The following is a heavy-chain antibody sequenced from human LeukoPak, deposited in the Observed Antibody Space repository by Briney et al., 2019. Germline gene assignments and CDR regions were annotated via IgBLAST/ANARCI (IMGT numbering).Heavy chain of an antibody. V-gene: IGHV4-4*09. J-gene: IGHJ5*02. D-gene: IGHD6-13*01. CDR3: ARDGGGSSWYFWFDP. CDR1: GGSISSYY. CDR2: IYTSGST. Sequence: PSETLSLTCTVSGGSISSYYWSWIRQPPGKGLEWIGYIYTSGSTNYNPSLKSRVTISVDTSKNQFSLKLSSVTAADTAVYYCARDGGGSSWYFWFDPWGQGTLVTVSS.